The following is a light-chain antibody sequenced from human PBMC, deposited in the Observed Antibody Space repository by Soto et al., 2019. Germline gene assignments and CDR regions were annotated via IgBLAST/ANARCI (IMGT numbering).Light chain of an antibody. Sequence: DTQMTQSPSALSASVGDRVTITCRASQIIDNWLAWYQQKAGKAPKLLIYKASNLQSGVPSRFSGSGYGTEFTLTISNLQPEDSATYYCQEYNSHFGGGTKVESK. V-gene: IGKV1-5*03. CDR1: QIIDNW. CDR2: KAS. J-gene: IGKJ4*01. CDR3: QEYNSH.